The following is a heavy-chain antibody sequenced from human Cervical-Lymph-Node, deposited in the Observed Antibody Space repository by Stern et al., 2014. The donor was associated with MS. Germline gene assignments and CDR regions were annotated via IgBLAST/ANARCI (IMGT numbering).Heavy chain of an antibody. Sequence: EVQLVESGGGLVKPGGTLRLSCAASGFTFSNTWMSWVRQAPGKGLEWVGRITSKSDGGATGYTAIDYTAPVRGRFTISRDDSTDTLYLQMNSLTTEDTGMYYCTTFPVPSANHSPLDHWGQGTLVTVSS. V-gene: IGHV3-15*01. D-gene: IGHD2-2*01. CDR3: TTFPVPSANHSPLDH. CDR2: ITSKSDGGATGYTAI. J-gene: IGHJ4*02. CDR1: GFTFSNTW.